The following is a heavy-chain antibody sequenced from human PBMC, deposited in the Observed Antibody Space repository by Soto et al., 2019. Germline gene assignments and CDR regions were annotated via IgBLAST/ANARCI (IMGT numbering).Heavy chain of an antibody. Sequence: QVQLVQSGAEVKKPGASVKVSCKASGYTFTNYPMHWVRQAPGQRLEWIGGINPGNRNTKYSQKFQGRVTITRDTSASTAYLELSSLRSEDTAVYYCARDVGAFDIWGQGTMVTVSS. V-gene: IGHV1-3*01. D-gene: IGHD3-10*01. CDR2: INPGNRNT. J-gene: IGHJ3*02. CDR3: ARDVGAFDI. CDR1: GYTFTNYP.